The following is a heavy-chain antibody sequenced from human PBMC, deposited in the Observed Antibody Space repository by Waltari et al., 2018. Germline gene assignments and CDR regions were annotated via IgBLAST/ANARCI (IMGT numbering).Heavy chain of an antibody. J-gene: IGHJ4*02. CDR1: GFPFSSYW. CDR2: RKQDGREK. D-gene: IGHD3-10*01. V-gene: IGHV3-7*01. CDR3: ARLRGAND. Sequence: EVQLVESGGGLVQPGGSLSLSCAASGFPFSSYWMIWVRQAPGQGRGWVAHRKQDGREKSYVASVKGRFTISRDNAKQSLYLQMNSLRPDDTAIYYCARLRGANDWGQGTLVTVSS.